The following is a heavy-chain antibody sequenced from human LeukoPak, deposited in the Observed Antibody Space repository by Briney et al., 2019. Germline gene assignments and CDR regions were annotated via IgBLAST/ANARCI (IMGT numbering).Heavy chain of an antibody. CDR1: GGSISSGGYY. D-gene: IGHD3-22*01. Sequence: SETLSLTCTVSGGSISSGGYYWSWIRQHPGKGLEWIVYIYYSGSTYYNPSLQSRVTISLDTSKNQFSLKLSSVTAADTAVYYCASTYYYDSSGYSAGVYWGQGSLVTVSS. J-gene: IGHJ4*02. CDR2: IYYSGST. V-gene: IGHV4-31*03. CDR3: ASTYYYDSSGYSAGVY.